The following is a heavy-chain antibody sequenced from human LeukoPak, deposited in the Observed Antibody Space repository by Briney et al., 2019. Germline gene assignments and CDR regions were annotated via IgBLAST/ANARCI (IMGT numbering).Heavy chain of an antibody. CDR3: GFGPESSYYYYYMDV. CDR2: IIPIFGTA. J-gene: IGHJ6*03. V-gene: IGHV1-69*05. Sequence: GASVKVSFKASGGTFSSYAISGVRQARGQGLEWMGGIIPIFGTANYAQKFQGRVTITTDESTSTAYMALSSLSSEDTAVYYCGFGPESSYYYYYMDVWGKGTTVTVSS. CDR1: GGTFSSYA. D-gene: IGHD3-22*01.